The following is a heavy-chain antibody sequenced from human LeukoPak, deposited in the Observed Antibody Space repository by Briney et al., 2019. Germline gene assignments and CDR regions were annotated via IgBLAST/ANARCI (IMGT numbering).Heavy chain of an antibody. Sequence: KTSETLSLTCTVSAGSFISSSHHWGWIRQSPGKGQEWIGTVHYGRTTYYNPSLDGRVTISLDTSANHFSLQLNSVTAADTAVYYCVRHDGRGGATMGAFDSWGQGSLVTVSS. J-gene: IGHJ5*01. CDR2: VHYGRTT. CDR3: VRHDGRGGATMGAFDS. D-gene: IGHD5-12*01. V-gene: IGHV4-39*01. CDR1: AGSFISSSHH.